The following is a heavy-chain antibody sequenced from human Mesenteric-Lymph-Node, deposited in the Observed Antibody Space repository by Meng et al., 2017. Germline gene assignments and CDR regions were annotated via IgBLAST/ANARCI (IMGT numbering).Heavy chain of an antibody. CDR1: GFTFDDYA. CDR2: ISSSGSTI. D-gene: IGHD3-9*01. Sequence: GESLKISCAASGFTFDDYAMHWVRQAPGKGLEWVSYISSSGSTIYYADSVKGRFTISRDNAKNSLYLQMNSLRAEDTAVYYCATDILTGYRDAFDIWGQGTMVTVSS. CDR3: ATDILTGYRDAFDI. V-gene: IGHV3-48*03. J-gene: IGHJ3*02.